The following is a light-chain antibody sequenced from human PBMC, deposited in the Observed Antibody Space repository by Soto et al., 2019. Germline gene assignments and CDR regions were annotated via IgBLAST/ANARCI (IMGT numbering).Light chain of an antibody. J-gene: IGLJ3*02. Sequence: QSVVTQEPSLTVSPGGTVTLTCGSSTGGVTSGHHPYWFQQKPGQAPRTLIYDISVKHSWTPARFSGSLLGGKAALTLSGAQPEDEADYYCLLNYSGARVFGGGTKLTVL. V-gene: IGLV7-46*01. CDR2: DIS. CDR1: TGGVTSGHH. CDR3: LLNYSGARV.